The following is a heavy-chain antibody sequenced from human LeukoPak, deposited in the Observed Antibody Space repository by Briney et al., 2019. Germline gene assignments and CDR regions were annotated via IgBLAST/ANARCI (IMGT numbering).Heavy chain of an antibody. CDR2: ISGSGGST. Sequence: GGSLRLSCAASGFTFSSYAMSWVRQAPGKGLEWVSAISGSGGSTYYADSVKGRFTISRDNSKNTLYLQMNSLRAEDTAVYYCARETYYGSDYYCDYWGQGTLVTVSS. J-gene: IGHJ4*02. V-gene: IGHV3-23*01. D-gene: IGHD3-10*01. CDR1: GFTFSSYA. CDR3: ARETYYGSDYYCDY.